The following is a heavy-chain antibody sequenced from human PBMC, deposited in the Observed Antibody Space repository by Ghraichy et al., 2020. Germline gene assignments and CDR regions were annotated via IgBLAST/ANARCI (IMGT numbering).Heavy chain of an antibody. CDR2: ISGSGGST. D-gene: IGHD3-10*01. CDR3: AKGRYHGSGSPSDY. J-gene: IGHJ4*02. CDR1: GFIFSSYA. Sequence: GESLNISCAASGFIFSSYAMSWVRQAPGKGLEWVSGISGSGGSTYNADSVRGRFTISRDNSKNTLYLQMNSLRAEDTAVYYCAKGRYHGSGSPSDYWGQGSLVTVSS. V-gene: IGHV3-23*01.